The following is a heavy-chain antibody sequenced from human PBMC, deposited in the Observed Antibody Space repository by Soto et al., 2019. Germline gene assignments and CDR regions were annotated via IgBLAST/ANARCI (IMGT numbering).Heavy chain of an antibody. D-gene: IGHD6-19*01. J-gene: IGHJ6*02. V-gene: IGHV3-23*01. CDR2: ISGSGGST. Sequence: PGGSLRLSCAAYGFTFSSYAMSWVRQAPGKGLEWVSAISGSGGSTYYADSVKGRFTISRDNSKNTLYLQMNSLRAEDTAVYYCAKAKGAGTDYYYYYGMDVWGQGTTVTVSS. CDR1: GFTFSSYA. CDR3: AKAKGAGTDYYYYYGMDV.